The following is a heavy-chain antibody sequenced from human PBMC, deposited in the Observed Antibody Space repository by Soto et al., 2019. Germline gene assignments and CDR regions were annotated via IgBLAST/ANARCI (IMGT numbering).Heavy chain of an antibody. J-gene: IGHJ6*02. CDR1: GCSISSITFY. CDR2: IYYSGST. CDR3: RRSSRYNTDV. D-gene: IGHD2-2*01. V-gene: IGHV4-39*01. Sequence: SETLSLTCTFPGCSISSITFYWGWIRQPPGKGLECIVSIYYSGSTYYDPSLKSRVTISVDTSKNQFSLKLSSVSAADTAVYYCRRSSRYNTDVWGQGTTVT.